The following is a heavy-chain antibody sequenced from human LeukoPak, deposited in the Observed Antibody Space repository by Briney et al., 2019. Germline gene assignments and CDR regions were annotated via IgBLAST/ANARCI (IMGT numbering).Heavy chain of an antibody. V-gene: IGHV3-15*01. CDR2: IKSKTDGGTT. CDR1: GFTFSNAW. CDR3: TTDPNCSSTSCWPYYYYYMDV. D-gene: IGHD2-2*01. J-gene: IGHJ6*03. Sequence: PGGSLRLSCAASGFTFSNAWMSWVRQAPGKGLEWVGRIKSKTDGGTTDYAAPVKGRFTISRDESKNTLYLQMNSLKTEDTAVYYCTTDPNCSSTSCWPYYYYYMDVWGKGTTVTVSS.